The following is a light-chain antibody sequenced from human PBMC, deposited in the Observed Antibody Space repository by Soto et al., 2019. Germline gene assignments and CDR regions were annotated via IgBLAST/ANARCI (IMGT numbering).Light chain of an antibody. V-gene: IGKV1-39*01. J-gene: IGKJ1*01. CDR2: AAS. Sequence: DIQMTQSPSSLSASVGDRVTITCRASQSISSYLNWYQQKPGKAPKLLIYAASSLQSGVPSRFSGSGSGTDLTLTISSLQPEDFATYYCQQSYSNPPTFGQGTKVDIK. CDR3: QQSYSNPPT. CDR1: QSISSY.